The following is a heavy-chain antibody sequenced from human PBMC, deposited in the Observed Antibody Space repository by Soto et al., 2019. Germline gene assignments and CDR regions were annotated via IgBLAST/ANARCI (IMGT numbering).Heavy chain of an antibody. CDR3: ARDEDPGSGLSGGMDV. V-gene: IGHV4-31*03. CDR1: GGSISSDDFF. CDR2: IYHSGTT. D-gene: IGHD3-10*01. Sequence: QVQLQESGPGLVKPSETLSLSCNVSGGSISSDDFFWSWVRQHPARGLEWMGYIYHSGTTYYNPYLKSRITLSVDTSKNQFSLKLRSVTAADTAVYFCARDEDPGSGLSGGMDVGGQGTAVTVS. J-gene: IGHJ6*02.